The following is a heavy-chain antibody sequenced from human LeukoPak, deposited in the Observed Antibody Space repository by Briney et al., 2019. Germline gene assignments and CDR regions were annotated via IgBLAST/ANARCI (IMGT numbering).Heavy chain of an antibody. V-gene: IGHV4-4*02. D-gene: IGHD3-16*01. Sequence: SGTLSLTCAVSGASTSSDIWWSWFGRPPGKGLGWIGEIFQSGTTNYNPSLKSQVTISIDKSKNQFSLKLTSVTAADTAVYYCAKNAYYCLDYWGQGALVTVSS. CDR2: IFQSGTT. J-gene: IGHJ4*02. CDR1: GASTSSDIW. CDR3: AKNAYYCLDY.